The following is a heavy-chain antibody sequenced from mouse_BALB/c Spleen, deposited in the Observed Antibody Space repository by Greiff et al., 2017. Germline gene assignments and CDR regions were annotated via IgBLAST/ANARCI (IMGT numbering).Heavy chain of an antibody. Sequence: VQLQQSGAELVRSGASVKLSCTASGFNIKDYYMHWVKQRPEQGLEWIGWIDPENGDTEYAPKFQGKATMTADTSSNTAYLQLSSLTSEDTAVYYCNEGYDGGLDYWGQGTTLTVSS. CDR1: GFNIKDYY. CDR3: NEGYDGGLDY. J-gene: IGHJ2*01. D-gene: IGHD2-2*01. V-gene: IGHV14-4*02. CDR2: IDPENGDT.